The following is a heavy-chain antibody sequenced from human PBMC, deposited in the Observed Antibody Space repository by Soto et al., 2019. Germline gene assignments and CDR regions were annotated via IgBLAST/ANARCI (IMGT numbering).Heavy chain of an antibody. CDR2: IDPSRGAT. CDR3: ATFPRGY. CDR1: GYPFISYY. J-gene: IGHJ4*02. V-gene: IGHV1-46*01. Sequence: QVQLMQSGAEVKRPGASVKISCKQSGYPFISYYIHWVRQAPGQGLEWVGLIDPSRGATSYAERFQGRLSITSDKSTATVYMNGWSPTSDDTAIYYCATFPRGYWGQGTLVSVSS.